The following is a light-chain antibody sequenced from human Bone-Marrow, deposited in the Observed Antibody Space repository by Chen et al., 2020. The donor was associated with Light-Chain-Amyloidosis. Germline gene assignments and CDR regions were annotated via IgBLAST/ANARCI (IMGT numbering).Light chain of an antibody. J-gene: IGKJ4*01. CDR2: GSS. CDR1: QTISSNY. CDR3: QQYGTSPLT. Sequence: EIVLTQSPGTLSLSPGEGANLSCRASQTISSNYLTWYQQKFGQAPRLVIYGSSSRATVIPDRFTGSGSGTDFTLTINRLEPDDFAMYYCQQYGTSPLTFGAGTTVGIK. V-gene: IGKV3-20*01.